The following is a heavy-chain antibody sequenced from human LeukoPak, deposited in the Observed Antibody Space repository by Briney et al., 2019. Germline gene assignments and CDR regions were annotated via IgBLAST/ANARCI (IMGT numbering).Heavy chain of an antibody. CDR3: ARDPDYYYDSSGYYPHYFDY. Sequence: ASVKVSCKASGYTFTSYDINWVRQATGQGLEWMGWMNPNSGNAGYARKFQGRVTITRNTSISTAYMELSSLRSEDTAVYYCARDPDYYYDSSGYYPHYFDYWGQGTLVTVSS. CDR2: MNPNSGNA. D-gene: IGHD3-22*01. CDR1: GYTFTSYD. J-gene: IGHJ4*02. V-gene: IGHV1-8*03.